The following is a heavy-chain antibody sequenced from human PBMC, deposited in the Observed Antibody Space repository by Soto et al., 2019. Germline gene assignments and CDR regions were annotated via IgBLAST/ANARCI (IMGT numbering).Heavy chain of an antibody. J-gene: IGHJ6*02. CDR2: IYPGDSDT. CDR1: GYSVTSYW. D-gene: IGHD6-19*01. CDR3: ASRISSGWSAATHYGMDV. Sequence: PGESLKISCKGSGYSVTSYWIGWVRQMPGKGLEWMGIIYPGDSDTRYSPSFQGQVTISADKSISTAYLQWSSLKASDTAMYYCASRISSGWSAATHYGMDVWGQGTTVTVSS. V-gene: IGHV5-51*01.